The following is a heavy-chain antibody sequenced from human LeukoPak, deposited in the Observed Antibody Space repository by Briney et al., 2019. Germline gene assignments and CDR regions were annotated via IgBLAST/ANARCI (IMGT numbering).Heavy chain of an antibody. CDR1: GFTFTYA. J-gene: IGHJ4*02. V-gene: IGHV3-74*01. Sequence: GGSLRLSCATSGFTFTYAMSWVRQTPGKGLVWVSRINSDGSTTSYADSVKGRFTISRDNAKNTLYLQMNSLRADDTAVYYCTNIAAAGIGYWGQGTLVTVSS. CDR2: INSDGSTT. CDR3: TNIAAAGIGY. D-gene: IGHD6-13*01.